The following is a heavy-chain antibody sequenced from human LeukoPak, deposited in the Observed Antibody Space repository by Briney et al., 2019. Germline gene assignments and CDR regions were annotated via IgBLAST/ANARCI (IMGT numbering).Heavy chain of an antibody. CDR2: INQDGSLT. D-gene: IGHD3-3*01. CDR1: GFTFSSYE. J-gene: IGHJ4*02. Sequence: GGSLRLSCAASGFTFSSYEMNWVRQAPGKGLEWVANINQDGSLTYYMDSVKGRSTISRDNAKNSLYPQMNSLRAEDTAIYYCAKIPQVATFAVPNFDHWGQGTLVTVSS. CDR3: AKIPQVATFAVPNFDH. V-gene: IGHV3-7*03.